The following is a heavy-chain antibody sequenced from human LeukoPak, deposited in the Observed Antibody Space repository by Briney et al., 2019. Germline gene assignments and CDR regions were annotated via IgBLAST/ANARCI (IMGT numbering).Heavy chain of an antibody. CDR3: ARAIVVVAATQGYYYYYYMDV. CDR2: IIHIFGTA. CDR1: GGTFSSYA. Sequence: GASVKVSCKASGGTFSSYAISWVRQAPGQGLEWMGGIIHIFGTANYAQKFQGRVTITADKSTSTAYMELSSLRSEDTAVYYCARAIVVVAATQGYYYYYYMDVWGKGTTVTVSS. D-gene: IGHD2-15*01. V-gene: IGHV1-69*06. J-gene: IGHJ6*03.